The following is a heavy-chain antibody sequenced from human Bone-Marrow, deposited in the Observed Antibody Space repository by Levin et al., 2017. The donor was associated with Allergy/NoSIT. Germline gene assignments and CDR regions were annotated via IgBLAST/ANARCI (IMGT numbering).Heavy chain of an antibody. CDR1: GGSISSSSYY. Sequence: SQTLSLTCTVSGGSISSSSYYWGWIRQPPGKGLEWIGSIYYSGSTYYNPSLKSRVTISVDTSKNQFSLKLSSVTAADTAVYYCARQVLDYYDSSGYYYYFDYWGQGTLVTVSS. CDR3: ARQVLDYYDSSGYYYYFDY. CDR2: IYYSGST. J-gene: IGHJ4*02. V-gene: IGHV4-39*01. D-gene: IGHD3-22*01.